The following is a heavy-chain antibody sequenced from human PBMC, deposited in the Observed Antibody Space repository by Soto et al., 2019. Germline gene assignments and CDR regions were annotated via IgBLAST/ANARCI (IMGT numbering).Heavy chain of an antibody. CDR3: ARDDADRGRSQQDY. J-gene: IGHJ4*02. CDR2: IWYDGSNK. Sequence: QVQLVESGGGVVQPGRSLRLSCAASGFTFSSYGMHWVRQAPGKGLEWVAVIWYDGSNKYYADSVKGRFTISRDNSKNTLYLQMNSLRAEDTAVYYCARDDADRGRSQQDYWGQGTLVTVSS. D-gene: IGHD2-15*01. CDR1: GFTFSSYG. V-gene: IGHV3-33*01.